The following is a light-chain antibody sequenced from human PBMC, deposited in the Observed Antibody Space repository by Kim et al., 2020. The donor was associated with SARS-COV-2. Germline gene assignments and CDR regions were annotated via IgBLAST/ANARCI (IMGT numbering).Light chain of an antibody. CDR3: QQRSNWPPYMYT. CDR1: QSVSSY. Sequence: PGDRATLSCRASQSVSSYLAWYQQKPGQAPRLLIYDASNRATGIPARFSGSGSGTDFTLTISSLEPEDFAVYYCQQRSNWPPYMYTFGQGTKLEI. CDR2: DAS. V-gene: IGKV3-11*01. J-gene: IGKJ2*01.